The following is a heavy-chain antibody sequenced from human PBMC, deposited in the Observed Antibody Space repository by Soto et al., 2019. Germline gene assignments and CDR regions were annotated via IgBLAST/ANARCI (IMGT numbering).Heavy chain of an antibody. J-gene: IGHJ4*02. CDR1: GYSFSSYW. CDR3: VKTETIGYYFDY. CDR2: IYPDDSDT. V-gene: IGHV5-51*01. Sequence: GEPLKISCKGSGYSFSSYWIGWVRQVPGTGLEWMGIIYPDDSDTRYSPSFQGQVTISADKSVSAVYLQWSSLKASDTAVYYCVKTETIGYYFDYWGQGTLVTVSS. D-gene: IGHD3-22*01.